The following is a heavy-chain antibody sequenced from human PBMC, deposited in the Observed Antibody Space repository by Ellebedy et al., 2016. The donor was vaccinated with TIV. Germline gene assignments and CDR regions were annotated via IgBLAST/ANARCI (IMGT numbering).Heavy chain of an antibody. J-gene: IGHJ3*02. CDR3: ARDMVVDGYNYGAFDI. D-gene: IGHD5-24*01. CDR2: INPKSGGT. V-gene: IGHV1-2*04. CDR1: GYSFTGYY. Sequence: ASVKVSCKASGYSFTGYYIHWVRQAPGQGLEWMGWINPKSGGTKYAQQFQGWVTMTRDTSTSTGYMEVTRLKSDDTAVYYVARDMVVDGYNYGAFDIWGQGTMVTVSS.